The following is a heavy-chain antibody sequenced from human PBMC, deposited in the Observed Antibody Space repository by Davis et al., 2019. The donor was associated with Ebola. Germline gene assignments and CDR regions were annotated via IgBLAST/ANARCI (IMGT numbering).Heavy chain of an antibody. CDR3: ARVISMIVEGWFDP. D-gene: IGHD3-22*01. CDR1: GYTFTSYG. V-gene: IGHV1-18*01. J-gene: IGHJ5*02. CDR2: ISAYNGNT. Sequence: AASVKVFCKASGYTFTSYGISWVRQAPGQGLEWMGWISAYNGNTNYAQKLQGRVTMTTDTSTNTAYMELRSLRSDDTAVYYCARVISMIVEGWFDPWGQGTLVTVSS.